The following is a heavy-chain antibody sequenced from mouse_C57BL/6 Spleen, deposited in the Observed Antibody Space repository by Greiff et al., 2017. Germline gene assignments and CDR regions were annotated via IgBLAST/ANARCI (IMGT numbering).Heavy chain of an antibody. Sequence: LVESGAELVKPGASVKISCKASGYAFSSYWMNWVKQRPGKGLEWIGQIYPGDGDTNYNGKFKGKATLTADKSSSTAYMQLSSLTSEDSAVYFCARRGIYYGNYEDAMDYWGQGTSVTVSS. J-gene: IGHJ4*01. D-gene: IGHD2-1*01. CDR3: ARRGIYYGNYEDAMDY. V-gene: IGHV1-80*01. CDR2: IYPGDGDT. CDR1: GYAFSSYW.